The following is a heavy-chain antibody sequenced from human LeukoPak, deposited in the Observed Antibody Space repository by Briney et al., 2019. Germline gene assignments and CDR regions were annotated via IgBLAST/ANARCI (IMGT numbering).Heavy chain of an antibody. Sequence: PGGSLRLSCAASGFTFSSYWMHWVRQAPGKGLVWVSRINSDGSSTSYADSVKGRFTISRDNSKNTLYLQMNSLRAEDTAVYYCAKVKAAAGTKHSGYFDYWGQGTLVTVS. CDR3: AKVKAAAGTKHSGYFDY. CDR1: GFTFSSYW. D-gene: IGHD6-13*01. CDR2: INSDGSST. J-gene: IGHJ4*02. V-gene: IGHV3-74*01.